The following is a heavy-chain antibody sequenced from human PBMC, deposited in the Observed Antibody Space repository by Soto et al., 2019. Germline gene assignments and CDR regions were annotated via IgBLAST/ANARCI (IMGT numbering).Heavy chain of an antibody. V-gene: IGHV1-2*04. J-gene: IGHJ6*02. CDR1: GYTFTGYY. D-gene: IGHD6-19*01. Sequence: ASVKVSCKASGYTFTGYYMHWVRQAPGQGLEWMGWINPNSGGTNYAQKFQGWVTMTRDTSISTAYMELSRLRSDDTAVYYCARSYSSGWYRYSSHYYRMDVWGQGTTVTVSS. CDR2: INPNSGGT. CDR3: ARSYSSGWYRYSSHYYRMDV.